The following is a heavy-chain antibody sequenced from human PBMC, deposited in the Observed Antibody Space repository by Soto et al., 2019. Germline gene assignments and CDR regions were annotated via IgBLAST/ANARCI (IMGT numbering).Heavy chain of an antibody. CDR2: VYHTGTT. Sequence: PGKGLQWIGEVYHTGTTNYNPSLKSRVTISVDKSQNHFSLNVTSVTAADTAVYYCGRCPRFFSIYFLGTWGQAPLVTVSS. D-gene: IGHD3-3*01. J-gene: IGHJ4*03. V-gene: IGHV4-4*02. CDR3: GRCPRFFSIYFLGT.